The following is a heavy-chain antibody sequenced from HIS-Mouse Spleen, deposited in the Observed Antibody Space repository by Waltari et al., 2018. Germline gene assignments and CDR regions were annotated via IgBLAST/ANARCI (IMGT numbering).Heavy chain of an antibody. CDR2: IYYSGGT. CDR1: GGPISSSRYY. V-gene: IGHV4-39*07. CDR3: AREIPYSSSWYDWYFDL. Sequence: QLQLQESGPGLVTPSETLSLTCTVSGGPISSSRYYVGWIRQPPGKGLEWIGSIYYSGGTYYNPSLKSRVTISVDTSKNQFSLKLSSVTAADTAVYYCAREIPYSSSWYDWYFDLWGRGTLVTVSS. D-gene: IGHD6-13*01. J-gene: IGHJ2*01.